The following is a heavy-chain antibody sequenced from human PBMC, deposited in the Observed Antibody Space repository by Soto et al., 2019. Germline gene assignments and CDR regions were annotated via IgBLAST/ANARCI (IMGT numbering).Heavy chain of an antibody. V-gene: IGHV4-39*01. J-gene: IGHJ6*02. CDR3: ASQQVDASYYYYGMDV. Sequence: SETLSLTCTGSSGSISSDSYYWHWIRQPPGKGLEWIGSIYYSGATYFNPSLRRRVTISLDTSKNQFSLRLSSVTAADTAVFYCASQQVDASYYYYGMDVWGQGTAVTVSS. CDR2: IYYSGAT. CDR1: SGSISSDSYY.